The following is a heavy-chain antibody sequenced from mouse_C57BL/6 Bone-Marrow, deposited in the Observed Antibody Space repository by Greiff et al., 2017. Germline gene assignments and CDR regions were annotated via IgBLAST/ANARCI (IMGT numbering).Heavy chain of an antibody. CDR1: EYDFPSHD. CDR2: INSDGGST. J-gene: IGHJ3*01. Sequence: EVQGVESGGGLVQPGASLKLSCESNEYDFPSHDMSWVRKTPEKRLELVAAINSDGGSTYYPDTMESRFSISRDKTKKTLYLQMSSLRSEDTAVYYCARLEHGLWFAYWGQGTLVTVSA. D-gene: IGHD3-1*01. V-gene: IGHV5-2*01. CDR3: ARLEHGLWFAY.